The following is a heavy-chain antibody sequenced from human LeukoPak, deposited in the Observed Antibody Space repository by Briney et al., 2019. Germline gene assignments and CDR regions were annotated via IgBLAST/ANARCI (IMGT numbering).Heavy chain of an antibody. D-gene: IGHD5-18*01. CDR3: ASHTVRGYSYGYRDY. CDR1: GGTFSSYA. Sequence: SVKVSCRASGGTFSSYAISWVRQAPGQGLEWMGRIIPIFGTANYAQKFQGRVTITTDESTSTAYMELSSLRSEDTAVYYCASHTVRGYSYGYRDYWGQGTLVTVSS. V-gene: IGHV1-69*05. J-gene: IGHJ4*02. CDR2: IIPIFGTA.